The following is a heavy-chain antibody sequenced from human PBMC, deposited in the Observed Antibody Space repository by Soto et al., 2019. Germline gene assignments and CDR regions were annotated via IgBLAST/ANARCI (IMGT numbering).Heavy chain of an antibody. V-gene: IGHV3-13*05. CDR2: IGAADDP. D-gene: IGHD2-15*01. Sequence: PGGSLRLSCAASGFTFSACGMHWVRQTTGKGLEWVSAIGAADDPYYLGSVKGRFTISRENAKNSLYLQMNSLRAEDTAVYYCARAYSGRLPRRADYYFAMDVWGQGTTVTVSS. CDR3: ARAYSGRLPRRADYYFAMDV. J-gene: IGHJ6*02. CDR1: GFTFSACG.